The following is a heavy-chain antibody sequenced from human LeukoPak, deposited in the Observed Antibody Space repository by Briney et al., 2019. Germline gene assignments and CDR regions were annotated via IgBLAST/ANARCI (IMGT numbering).Heavy chain of an antibody. V-gene: IGHV1-8*01. CDR3: ARGASVVAGSDNALDI. CDR1: GYTFTSYD. Sequence: VASVKVSCKASGYTFTSYDINWVRQATGQGLEWMGWMNPNSGNTGYAQKFQGRVTMTRNTSISTAYMELSSLRSEDTAVYYCARGASVVAGSDNALDIWGQGTMVTVSS. J-gene: IGHJ3*02. D-gene: IGHD6-19*01. CDR2: MNPNSGNT.